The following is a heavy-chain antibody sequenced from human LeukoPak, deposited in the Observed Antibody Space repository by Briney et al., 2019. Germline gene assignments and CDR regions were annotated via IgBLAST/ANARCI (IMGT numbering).Heavy chain of an antibody. CDR2: IWDDGGNK. CDR1: GFTFSSYG. V-gene: IGHV3-33*01. CDR3: ARDRAYQGGELNY. D-gene: IGHD1-26*01. Sequence: GGSLRLSCAASGFTFSSYGMHWVRQAPGKGLEWVAVIWDDGGNKYYADSVKGRFTISRDNSKNTLYLQMNSLRAEDTDVYYCARDRAYQGGELNYWGQGTLVTVSS. J-gene: IGHJ4*02.